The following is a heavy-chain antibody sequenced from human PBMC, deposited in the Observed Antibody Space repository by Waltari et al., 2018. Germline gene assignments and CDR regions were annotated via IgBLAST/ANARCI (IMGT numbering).Heavy chain of an antibody. Sequence: EVQLVESGGVVVQPGGSLRLSCAASGFTFDDYTMHWVRQAPGKGLEWVSLISWDVGSTYYADSVKGRFTISRDNSKHSLYLQMNSLRTEDTALYYCAKVGSYDSSGYFDYWAQGTLVTVSS. CDR3: AKVGSYDSSGYFDY. V-gene: IGHV3-43*01. J-gene: IGHJ4*02. CDR2: ISWDVGST. CDR1: GFTFDDYT. D-gene: IGHD3-22*01.